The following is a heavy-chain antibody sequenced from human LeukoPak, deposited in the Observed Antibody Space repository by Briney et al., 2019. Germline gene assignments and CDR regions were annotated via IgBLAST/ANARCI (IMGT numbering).Heavy chain of an antibody. CDR1: GGSINNYY. CDR3: ARGRPTGTTFWFDP. Sequence: PSETLSLTCTVSGGSINNYYWSWIRQPPGKGLEWIGYICYSGSTNYNPSLKSRVTISVDTSKNQFSLKLSSVTAADTAVYYCARGRPTGTTFWFDPWGQGTLVTVSS. CDR2: ICYSGST. J-gene: IGHJ5*02. D-gene: IGHD1-1*01. V-gene: IGHV4-59*01.